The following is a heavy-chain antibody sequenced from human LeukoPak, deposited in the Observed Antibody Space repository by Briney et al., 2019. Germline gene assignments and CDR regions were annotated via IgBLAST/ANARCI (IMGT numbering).Heavy chain of an antibody. CDR2: TYYRSKWYN. CDR3: ARDRYSSGWSYDAFDI. D-gene: IGHD6-19*01. CDR1: GDSVSSNSAA. Sequence: SQTLSLTCAISGDSVSSNSAAWNWIRQSPSRGLEWLGRTYYRSKWYNDYAVSVKSRITINPDTSKNRFSLQLNSVTPEDTAVYYCARDRYSSGWSYDAFDIWGQGTMVTVSS. J-gene: IGHJ3*02. V-gene: IGHV6-1*01.